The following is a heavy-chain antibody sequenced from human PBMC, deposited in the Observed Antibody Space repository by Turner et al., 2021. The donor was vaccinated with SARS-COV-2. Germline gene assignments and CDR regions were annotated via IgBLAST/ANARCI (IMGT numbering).Heavy chain of an antibody. CDR2: IRSSSRYI. V-gene: IGHV3-21*01. J-gene: IGHJ3*02. CDR1: GFTFISYT. CDR3: ARWGPNYYDSSGYYPDAFDI. Sequence: EVQLVESGGGLVKPGGSLRLSCAASGFTFISYTMNWVRQAPGKGLEWVSSIRSSSRYIYYADSVKGRFTISRDNAKNSLYLQMNSLRAEDTAVYYCARWGPNYYDSSGYYPDAFDIWGQGTMVTVSS. D-gene: IGHD3-22*01.